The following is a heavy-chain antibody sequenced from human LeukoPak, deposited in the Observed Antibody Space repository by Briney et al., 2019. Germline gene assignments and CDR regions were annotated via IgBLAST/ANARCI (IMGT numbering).Heavy chain of an antibody. CDR3: AGGAGVYYYGMDV. Sequence: GGSLRLSCAASGFTFSSFGLSWVRQAPGKGLEWVSAINGSGGSTYYADSVKGRFTISRDNSKNTPYLQMNSLRAEDTALYYCAGGAGVYYYGMDVWGQGTSVTVSS. V-gene: IGHV3-23*01. J-gene: IGHJ6*02. CDR2: INGSGGST. CDR1: GFTFSSFG.